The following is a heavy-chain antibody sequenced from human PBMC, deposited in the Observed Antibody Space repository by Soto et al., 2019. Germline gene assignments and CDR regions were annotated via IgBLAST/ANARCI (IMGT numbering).Heavy chain of an antibody. CDR3: GIQGIGALHGVVDV. CDR2: VYDIGST. Sequence: QVQLQQSGPGLVKPSETLSLTCTVSSGPSRSHNWGWIRQSPGRGLEWIGYVYDIGSTSSNPSLEGLGTKAAGTSTHAPSLAPRSLTAADAAVLCSGIQGIGALHGVVDVWGQGPAVSVPS. D-gene: IGHD3-10*01. CDR1: SGPSRSHN. J-gene: IGHJ6*02. V-gene: IGHV4-59*08.